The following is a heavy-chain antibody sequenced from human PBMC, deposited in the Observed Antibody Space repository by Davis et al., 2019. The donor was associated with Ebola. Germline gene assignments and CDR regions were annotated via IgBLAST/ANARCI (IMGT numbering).Heavy chain of an antibody. J-gene: IGHJ4*02. CDR2: IIPIFGTA. Sequence: SVKVSCKASGGTFSSYAISWVRQAPGQGLEWMGGIIPIFGTANYAQKFQGRVTITADESTSTAYMELSSLRSEDTAVYYCAKDISTDDSTYYFDYWGQGTLVTVSS. CDR1: GGTFSSYA. V-gene: IGHV1-69*13. CDR3: AKDISTDDSTYYFDY. D-gene: IGHD3-22*01.